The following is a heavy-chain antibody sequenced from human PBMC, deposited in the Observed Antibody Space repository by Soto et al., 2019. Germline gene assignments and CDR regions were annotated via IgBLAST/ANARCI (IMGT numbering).Heavy chain of an antibody. Sequence: QVQLPESGPGLVKPSETLSLTCTVSGDSISSYYWSWIRQPAGKGLEWIGRIYTSGSPNYNPSLKSRVTMSGATSKNQFSLKLSSVTAADTAVYYCARSLGTTGSFNWFDPWGQGTLVTVSS. CDR1: GDSISSYY. D-gene: IGHD1-7*01. CDR2: IYTSGSP. V-gene: IGHV4-4*07. CDR3: ARSLGTTGSFNWFDP. J-gene: IGHJ5*02.